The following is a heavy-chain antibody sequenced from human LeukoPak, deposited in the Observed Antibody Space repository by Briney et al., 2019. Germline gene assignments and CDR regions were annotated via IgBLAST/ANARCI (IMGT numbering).Heavy chain of an antibody. J-gene: IGHJ4*02. V-gene: IGHV3-48*01. CDR3: ARDRGGIDY. CDR2: ISSDSTTI. Sequence: GGPLRLSCTASGFTFSIYAMNWVRQAPGKGLEWLSYISSDSTTIHYADSVKGRFTVSRDNAKNSLYLQMNSLRAEDTAVYYCARDRGGIDYWGQGTLVTVSS. CDR1: GFTFSIYA. D-gene: IGHD3-10*01.